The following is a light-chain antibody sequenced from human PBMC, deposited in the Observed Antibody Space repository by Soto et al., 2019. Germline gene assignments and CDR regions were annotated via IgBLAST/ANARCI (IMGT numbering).Light chain of an antibody. Sequence: DVVMTQSPLSLPVTLGQPATISCRSSQGLVHSNGNTHLNWLQQRPGQSPRRLIYKVSNRDSGVSDRLTGSGSGTDFTLKISRVEAEEVGVYYCMRATHWPWTFGTGTRVEI. CDR2: KVS. V-gene: IGKV2-30*02. J-gene: IGKJ1*01. CDR1: QGLVHSNGNTH. CDR3: MRATHWPWT.